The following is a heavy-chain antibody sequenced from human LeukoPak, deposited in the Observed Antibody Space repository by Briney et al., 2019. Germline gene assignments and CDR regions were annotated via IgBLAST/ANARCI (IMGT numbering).Heavy chain of an antibody. CDR2: INGDGSKT. J-gene: IGHJ4*02. CDR3: GRGSLGGGGGPIFDY. Sequence: GGSLRLSCAASGFTLSSYAMSWVRQAPGKGLVWVSHINGDGSKTNYADSVKGRFTISRDNAKNTVYLQMNSLRAEDTALYYGGRGSLGGGGGPIFDYWGQVTLVTVSS. D-gene: IGHD3-16*01. V-gene: IGHV3-74*01. CDR1: GFTLSSYA.